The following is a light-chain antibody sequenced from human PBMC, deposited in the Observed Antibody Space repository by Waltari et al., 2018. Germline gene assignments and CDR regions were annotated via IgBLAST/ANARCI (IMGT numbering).Light chain of an antibody. Sequence: DIQMTQSPSSLSASVGDNVTITCRASHDISQYLNWYHQRPGRAPKLLIYEAAQLEMGVSSRFSGSGYGTIFTLTIRSVQAADVGTYFCQQYDDVPYYTFGQGT. CDR3: QQYDDVPYYT. CDR1: HDISQY. J-gene: IGKJ2*01. V-gene: IGKV1-33*01. CDR2: EAA.